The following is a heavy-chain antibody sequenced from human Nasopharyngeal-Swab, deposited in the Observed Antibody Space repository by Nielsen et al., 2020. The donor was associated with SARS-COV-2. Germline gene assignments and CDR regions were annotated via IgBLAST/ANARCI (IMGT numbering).Heavy chain of an antibody. J-gene: IGHJ4*02. Sequence: VRQMPGKGLEWVGRIKSKTDGGTTDYAAPVKGRFTISRDDSKNTLYLQMNSLKTEDTAVYYCARGAYDSSGYFWDYWGQGTLVTVSS. D-gene: IGHD3-22*01. CDR3: ARGAYDSSGYFWDY. V-gene: IGHV3-15*07. CDR2: IKSKTDGGTT.